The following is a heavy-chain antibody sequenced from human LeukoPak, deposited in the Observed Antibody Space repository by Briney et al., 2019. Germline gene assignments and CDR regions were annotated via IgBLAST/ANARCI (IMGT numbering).Heavy chain of an antibody. CDR3: ARGSYSGYDLFDY. D-gene: IGHD5-12*01. Sequence: SVKVSCKASGYTFTSYYMHWVRQAPGQGLEWMGGIIPIFGTANYAQKFQGRVTITADESTSTAYMELSSLRSEDTAVYYCARGSYSGYDLFDYWGQGTLVTVSS. J-gene: IGHJ4*02. CDR2: IIPIFGTA. V-gene: IGHV1-69*13. CDR1: GYTFTSYY.